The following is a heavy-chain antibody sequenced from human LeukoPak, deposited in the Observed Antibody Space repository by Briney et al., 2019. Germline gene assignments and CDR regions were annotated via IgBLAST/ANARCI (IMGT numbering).Heavy chain of an antibody. CDR3: GRGEKIQFGGVILISTFDI. V-gene: IGHV1-2*02. CDR2: INPTSGGT. J-gene: IGHJ3*02. Sequence: GASVKVSCKTSGYTLTGYYIQWVRQAPGQGLEWMGYINPTSGGTNYAQEFQGRVTMTRDTSISTAYMELSRLTSDDTAVYYWGRGEKIQFGGVILISTFDIWGQGTMVTVS. D-gene: IGHD3-16*01. CDR1: GYTLTGYY.